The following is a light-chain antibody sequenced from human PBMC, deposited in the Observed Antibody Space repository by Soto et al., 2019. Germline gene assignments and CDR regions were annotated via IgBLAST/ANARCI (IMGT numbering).Light chain of an antibody. CDR2: DVS. Sequence: QSALTQPRSVSGSPGQSVTISCTGTSSDVGGYNYVSWYQQHPGKAPKLMIYDVSKRPSGVPDRFSGSKSGNTASLTISGLQAEDEADYYCCSYAGSSSVVVFGGGTKLTVL. J-gene: IGLJ2*01. CDR3: CSYAGSSSVVV. CDR1: SSDVGGYNY. V-gene: IGLV2-11*01.